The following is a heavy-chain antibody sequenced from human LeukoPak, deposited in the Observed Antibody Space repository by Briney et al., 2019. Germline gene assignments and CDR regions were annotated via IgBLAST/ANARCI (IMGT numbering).Heavy chain of an antibody. CDR1: GGSISSSNYY. CDR3: ARTLGWASSRYPFDG. V-gene: IGHV4-39*01. J-gene: IGHJ4*02. CDR2: MYYSGNT. D-gene: IGHD3-16*02. Sequence: SETLSLTCTVSGGSISSSNYYWGWIRQPPGKGLEWMGSMYYSGNTDYNPSLKSRVTISVDTSKNQFSLKVNSVTAADTAVYYCARTLGWASSRYPFDGWGQGTLVTVSS.